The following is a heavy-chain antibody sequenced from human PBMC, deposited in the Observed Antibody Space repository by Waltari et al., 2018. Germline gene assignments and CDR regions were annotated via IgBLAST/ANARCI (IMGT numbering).Heavy chain of an antibody. Sequence: QVQLVESGGGVVQPGRSLRLSCAASGFTLSSYAMHWVRKAPGKGLEWVAVISYDGSNKYYADSVKGRFTISRDNSKNTLYLQMNSLRAEDTAVYYCARTPELLAAYFDYWGQGTLVTVSS. D-gene: IGHD2-15*01. J-gene: IGHJ4*02. CDR1: GFTLSSYA. V-gene: IGHV3-30*01. CDR3: ARTPELLAAYFDY. CDR2: ISYDGSNK.